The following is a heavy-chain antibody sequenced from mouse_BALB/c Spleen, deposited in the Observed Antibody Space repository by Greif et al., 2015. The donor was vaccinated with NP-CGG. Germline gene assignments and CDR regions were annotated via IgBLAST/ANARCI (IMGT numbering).Heavy chain of an antibody. D-gene: IGHD1-2*01. CDR3: ARYYYGYGYLDY. Sequence: DLVQPGASVKLSCKTSGYTFNCYWLSWITQRPGLGLEWICRIAPGSGSTYYTGMFTGMATLTVDTSSSTAYIQLSSLSSEDSAVYFCARYYYGYGYLDYGGQGTTLTVTS. CDR1: GYTFNCYW. V-gene: IGHV1S41*01. J-gene: IGHJ2*01. CDR2: IAPGSGST.